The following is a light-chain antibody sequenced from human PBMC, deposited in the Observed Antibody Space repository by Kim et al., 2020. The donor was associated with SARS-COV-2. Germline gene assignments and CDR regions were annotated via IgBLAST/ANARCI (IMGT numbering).Light chain of an antibody. CDR3: QQFAGSPWT. CDR2: TAS. CDR1: QSVSNNY. J-gene: IGKJ1*01. V-gene: IGKV3-20*01. Sequence: SPGERATLSCRASQSVSNNYVSWYQQKPGQAPRLLIYTASARATGIPDRFSGSGSGADFTLTISRLEAEDFAVYYCQQFAGSPWTFGRGTKVEIK.